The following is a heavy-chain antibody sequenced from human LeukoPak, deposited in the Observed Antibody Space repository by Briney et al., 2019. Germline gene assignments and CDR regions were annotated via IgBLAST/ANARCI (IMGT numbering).Heavy chain of an antibody. CDR2: IASDGSST. Sequence: GGSLRLSCAASGFTFSSYWMNWVRQAPGKGLVWVSRIASDGSSTTYADSVKGRFSISRDNAKNTLYLQMNSLRAEDTAVYYCARDSSSVPEYWGQGTPVTVSS. D-gene: IGHD2-2*01. CDR1: GFTFSSYW. CDR3: ARDSSSVPEY. V-gene: IGHV3-74*01. J-gene: IGHJ4*02.